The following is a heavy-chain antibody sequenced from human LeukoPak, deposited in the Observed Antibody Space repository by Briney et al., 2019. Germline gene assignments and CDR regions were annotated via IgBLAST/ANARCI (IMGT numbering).Heavy chain of an antibody. CDR1: GGSISSYY. Sequence: SETLSLTCTVSGGSISSYYWSWIRQPPGKGLEWLGYIYYSGSTNYNPSLKSRVTISVDTSKNQFSLKLSSVTAADTAVYYCARISNYYDSSGYGRAVDYWGQGTLVTVSS. V-gene: IGHV4-59*01. J-gene: IGHJ4*02. CDR2: IYYSGST. CDR3: ARISNYYDSSGYGRAVDY. D-gene: IGHD3-22*01.